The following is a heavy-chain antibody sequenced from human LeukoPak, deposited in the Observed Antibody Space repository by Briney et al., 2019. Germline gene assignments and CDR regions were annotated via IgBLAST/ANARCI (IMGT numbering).Heavy chain of an antibody. CDR2: MTGSGGSS. CDR1: GLAFRNFA. CDR3: AKMKGQRLNDYCMDV. V-gene: IGHV3-23*01. J-gene: IGHJ6*03. Sequence: GGSLRLSCEASGLAFRNFAMSCVRQAPGKGLEWVSGMTGSGGSSYYADSVKGRFTISGDNAKNALYLQMNSLRADDTALYYCAKMKGQRLNDYCMDVWGKGTTVTVSS.